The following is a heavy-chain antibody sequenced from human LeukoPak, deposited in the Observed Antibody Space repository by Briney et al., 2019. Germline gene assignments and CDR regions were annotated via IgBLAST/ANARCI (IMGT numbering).Heavy chain of an antibody. D-gene: IGHD1-26*01. V-gene: IGHV3-30*02. CDR1: GFTFSSYA. CDR2: IRYDGSNK. J-gene: IGHJ4*02. CDR3: AKGDPLPSFLFDY. Sequence: GGSLRLSCAASGFTFSSYAMSWVRQAPGKGLEWVAFIRYDGSNKYYADSVKGRFTISRDNSKNTLYLQMNSLRAEDTAVYYCAKGDPLPSFLFDYWGQGTLVTVSS.